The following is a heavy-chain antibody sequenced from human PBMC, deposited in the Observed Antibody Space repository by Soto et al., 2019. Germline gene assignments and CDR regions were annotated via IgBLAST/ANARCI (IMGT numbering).Heavy chain of an antibody. Sequence: QVQVVQSGAEVKNPGASVRVSCKASGFIFTGYGFSWVRQAPGQGLEWVGWVSAFNGYTSYAQRFQGRVTMTTDTSTTTAYMDLGSLGSDDTAVYYCARDSLIHPAFFDFWGQGTLVTVSS. V-gene: IGHV1-18*01. CDR1: GFIFTGYG. D-gene: IGHD2-2*01. CDR3: ARDSLIHPAFFDF. CDR2: VSAFNGYT. J-gene: IGHJ4*02.